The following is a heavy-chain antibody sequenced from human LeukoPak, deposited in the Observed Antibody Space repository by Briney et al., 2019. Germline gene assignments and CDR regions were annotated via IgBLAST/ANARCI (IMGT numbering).Heavy chain of an antibody. Sequence: PGGSLRLSCAASGFTFDDYAMHWVRQAPGKGLECVSLISWDGDSTYYADSVKGRFTISRDNNKNSLYLQMNSLRPEDTAVYYCARARPSMWIDYWGQGTLVTVSS. D-gene: IGHD5-12*01. J-gene: IGHJ4*02. CDR3: ARARPSMWIDY. V-gene: IGHV3-43D*03. CDR2: ISWDGDST. CDR1: GFTFDDYA.